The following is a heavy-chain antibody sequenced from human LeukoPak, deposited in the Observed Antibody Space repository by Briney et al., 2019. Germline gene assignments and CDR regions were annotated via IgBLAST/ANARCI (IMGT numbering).Heavy chain of an antibody. V-gene: IGHV3-21*01. J-gene: IGHJ3*02. CDR3: AREELGIGAFDI. Sequence: GGSLRLSCAASGFTFSSYSMNWVRQAPGKGLEWVSSISSSSSYIYYADSVKGRFTISRDNAKNTLYLQMNSLRAEDTAVYYCAREELGIGAFDIWGQGTMVTVSS. CDR1: GFTFSSYS. D-gene: IGHD7-27*01. CDR2: ISSSSSYI.